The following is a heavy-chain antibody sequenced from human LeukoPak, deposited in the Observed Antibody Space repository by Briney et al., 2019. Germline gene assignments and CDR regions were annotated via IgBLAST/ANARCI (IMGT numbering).Heavy chain of an antibody. CDR1: GFTFSSYG. CDR3: AKDRSSGWYDGYFQH. J-gene: IGHJ1*01. Sequence: PGGSLRLSCAASGFTFSSYGMHWVRQAPGKGLEWVAVISYDGSNKYYADSVKGRFTISRDNSKNTPYRQMNSLRAEDTAVYYCAKDRSSGWYDGYFQHWGQGTLVTVSS. CDR2: ISYDGSNK. D-gene: IGHD6-19*01. V-gene: IGHV3-30*18.